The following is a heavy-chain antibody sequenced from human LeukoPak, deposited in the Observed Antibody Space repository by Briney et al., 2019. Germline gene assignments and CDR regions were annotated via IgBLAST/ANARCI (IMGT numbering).Heavy chain of an antibody. V-gene: IGHV4-39*07. CDR1: GGSTSGGNYY. J-gene: IGHJ4*02. D-gene: IGHD1-26*01. Sequence: SETLSLTCIVSGGSTSGGNYYWGWIRRPPGKGLEWIGGISSSGNTYYNPSLKSRVTISVDTSKNQFSLKLSSVTAADTAVYYCARGYSGSYGRFDYWGQGTLVTVSS. CDR2: ISSSGNT. CDR3: ARGYSGSYGRFDY.